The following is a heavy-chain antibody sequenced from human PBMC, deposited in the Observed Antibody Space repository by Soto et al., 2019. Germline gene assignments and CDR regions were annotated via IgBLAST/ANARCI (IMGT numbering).Heavy chain of an antibody. Sequence: GASVKVSCKASGYTFTSYGISWVRQAPVQGLEWMGWISAYNGNTNYAQKLQGRVTMTTDTSTSTAYMELRSLRSDDTAVYYCARGTYSSSWLWFDPWGQGTLVTVSS. D-gene: IGHD6-13*01. CDR2: ISAYNGNT. CDR1: GYTFTSYG. V-gene: IGHV1-18*01. J-gene: IGHJ5*02. CDR3: ARGTYSSSWLWFDP.